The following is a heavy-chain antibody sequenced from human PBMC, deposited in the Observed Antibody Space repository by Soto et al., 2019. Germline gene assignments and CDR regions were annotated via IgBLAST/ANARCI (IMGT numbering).Heavy chain of an antibody. Sequence: VSVSLSSSASGFTFSSYPMVWLPHAPGKGLEGVSAISGSGGSTYYADSVKGRFTISRDNSKNTLYLQMNSLRAEDTAVYYCAGKGYSSSWYYFDYWGQGTLV. CDR2: ISGSGGST. CDR3: AGKGYSSSWYYFDY. D-gene: IGHD6-13*01. CDR1: GFTFSSYP. V-gene: IGHV3-23*01. J-gene: IGHJ4*02.